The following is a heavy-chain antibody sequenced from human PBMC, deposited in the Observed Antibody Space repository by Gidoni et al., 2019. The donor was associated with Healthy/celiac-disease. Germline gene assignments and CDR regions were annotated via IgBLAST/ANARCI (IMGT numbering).Heavy chain of an antibody. J-gene: IGHJ4*02. CDR3: ASGVLRTSNY. V-gene: IGHV3-48*04. CDR1: GFTFSSYS. CDR2: ISSSSSTI. Sequence: EVQLVESGGGLVQPGGSLRLSCAASGFTFSSYSMNWVRQAPGKGLEWVSYISSSSSTIYYADSVKGRCTISRDNAKNSLYRQMNSLRAEDTAVYYCASGVLRTSNYWGQGTLVTVSS. D-gene: IGHD3-16*01.